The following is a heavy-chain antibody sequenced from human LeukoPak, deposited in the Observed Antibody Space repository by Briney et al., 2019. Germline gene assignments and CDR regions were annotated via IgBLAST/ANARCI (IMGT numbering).Heavy chain of an antibody. D-gene: IGHD6-13*01. CDR2: IYYSGST. Sequence: SETLSLTCTVSGGSISSSSYYWGWIRQPPGKGLEWIGSIYYSGSTYYNPSLKSRVTISVDTSKNQFSLKLSSVTAADTAVYYCARVHSSSWDFDYWGQGTLVTVSS. J-gene: IGHJ4*02. CDR1: GGSISSSSYY. V-gene: IGHV4-39*01. CDR3: ARVHSSSWDFDY.